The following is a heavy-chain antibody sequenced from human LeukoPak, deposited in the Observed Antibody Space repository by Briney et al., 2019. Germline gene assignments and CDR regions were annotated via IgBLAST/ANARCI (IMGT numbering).Heavy chain of an antibody. CDR3: ARGGSGSYKFLNWFDP. D-gene: IGHD3-10*01. V-gene: IGHV4-34*01. Sequence: PSETLSLTCAVYGGSFSGYYWSRTRQPPGKGLEWIGEINHSGSTNYNPSLKSRVTISVDTSKNQFSLKLSSVTAADTAVYYCARGGSGSYKFLNWFDPWGQGTLVTVSS. CDR2: INHSGST. J-gene: IGHJ5*02. CDR1: GGSFSGYY.